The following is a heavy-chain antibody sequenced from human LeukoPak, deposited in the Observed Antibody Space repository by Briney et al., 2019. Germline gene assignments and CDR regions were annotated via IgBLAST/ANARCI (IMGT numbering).Heavy chain of an antibody. V-gene: IGHV4-59*01. J-gene: IGHJ5*02. CDR2: IYYSGST. D-gene: IGHD3-16*02. Sequence: GSLRLSCAASGFTFSGYAMSWIRQPPGKGLEWIGYIYYSGSTNYNPSLKSRVTISVDTSKNQFSLKLSSVTAADTAVYYCARVGGSSLHYDAWGQGTLVTVSS. CDR1: GFTFSGYA. CDR3: ARVGGSSLHYDA.